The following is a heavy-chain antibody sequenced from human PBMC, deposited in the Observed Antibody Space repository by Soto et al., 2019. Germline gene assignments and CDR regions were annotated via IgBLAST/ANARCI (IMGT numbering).Heavy chain of an antibody. Sequence: GGSLRLSCAASGFTFSSYWMSWVRQAPGKGLEWVANIKQDGSEKYYVDSVKGRFTISRDNAKNTLYLQMNSLRAEDAAVYYCARHRFHYYDSSGPLEGFDYWGQGTLVTGSS. CDR2: IKQDGSEK. J-gene: IGHJ4*02. V-gene: IGHV3-7*02. D-gene: IGHD3-22*01. CDR1: GFTFSSYW. CDR3: ARHRFHYYDSSGPLEGFDY.